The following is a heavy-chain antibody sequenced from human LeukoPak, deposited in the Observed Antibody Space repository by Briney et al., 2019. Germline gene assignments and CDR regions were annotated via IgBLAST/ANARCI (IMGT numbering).Heavy chain of an antibody. CDR3: AQDGASIRFDN. J-gene: IGHJ4*02. CDR1: GFTFSSHD. D-gene: IGHD3-16*01. V-gene: IGHV3-30*18. CDR2: ISYDGGKK. Sequence: LPGGSLRLSCAASGFTFSSHDMHWVRQAPGKGLEWVAFISYDGGKKDYAGSVKGRFTISRDNSKNTLYLQMNSLRAEDTAVYYCAQDGASIRFDNWGQGTLVTVSS.